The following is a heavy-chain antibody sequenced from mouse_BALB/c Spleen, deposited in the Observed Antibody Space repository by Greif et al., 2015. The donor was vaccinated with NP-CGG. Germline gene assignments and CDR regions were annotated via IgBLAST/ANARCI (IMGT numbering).Heavy chain of an antibody. V-gene: IGHV1-54*01. CDR1: GYAFTNYL. CDR3: ARTFHYAMDY. Sequence: QVQLQQSGAELVRPGTSVKVSCKASGYAFTNYLIEWVKQRPGQGLEWIGVINPGSGGTNYNEKFKGKATLTADKSSSTAYMQLSSLTSDDSAVYFCARTFHYAMDYWGQGTSVTVSS. CDR2: INPGSGGT. J-gene: IGHJ4*01.